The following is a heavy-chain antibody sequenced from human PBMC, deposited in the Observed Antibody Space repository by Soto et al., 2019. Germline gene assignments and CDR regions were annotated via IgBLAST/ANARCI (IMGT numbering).Heavy chain of an antibody. CDR2: ISYDGSNQ. CDR3: AKDLFSGGSYPNWFDP. V-gene: IGHV3-30*18. J-gene: IGHJ5*02. Sequence: PGGSLRLSCEASGFSFRSYGLHWVRQAPGKGLEWIGLISYDGSNQFYADSVRGRFTISRDNSNNTLYLQMTSLRVEDTAVYYCAKDLFSGGSYPNWFDPWG. CDR1: GFSFRSYG. D-gene: IGHD3-16*01.